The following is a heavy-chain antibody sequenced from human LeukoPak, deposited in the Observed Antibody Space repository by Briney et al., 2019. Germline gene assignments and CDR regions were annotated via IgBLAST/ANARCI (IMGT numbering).Heavy chain of an antibody. CDR2: IYHSGST. CDR1: GGSISSGGYS. J-gene: IGHJ5*02. CDR3: ARDPAAGTSWFDP. D-gene: IGHD6-13*01. V-gene: IGHV4-30-2*01. Sequence: SETLSLTCAVSGGSISSGGYSWSWIRQPPGKGLEWIGYIYHSGSTYYNPSLKSRVTISVDRSKNQFSLKLSSVTAADTAVYYCARDPAAGTSWFDPWGQGTLVTVSS.